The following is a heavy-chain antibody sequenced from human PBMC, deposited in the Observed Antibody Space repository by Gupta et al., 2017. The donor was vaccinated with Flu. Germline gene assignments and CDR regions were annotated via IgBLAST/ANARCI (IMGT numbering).Heavy chain of an antibody. CDR3: VRRLGSGQPYFDH. V-gene: IGHV4-39*01. J-gene: IGHJ4*02. Sequence: QLQLQESGPGLMEPSGTLSLTCTVSGGSIGGSSYYWGWIRQPPGKELEWIGSISYSGTTYYSPSLKSRVTISVDTSKNQFSLKLNSVTAADTAVYYCVRRLGSGQPYFDHWGQGTLVTVSS. CDR1: GGSIGGSSYY. CDR2: ISYSGTT. D-gene: IGHD1-26*01.